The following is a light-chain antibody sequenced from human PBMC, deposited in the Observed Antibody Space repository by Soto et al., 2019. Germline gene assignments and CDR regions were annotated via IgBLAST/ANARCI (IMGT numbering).Light chain of an antibody. Sequence: QSVLTQPASVSGSPGQSITISCTGTSSDVGGYNYVSWYQHHPGKAPKLMIFGVSNRPSGVSNRFSGSKSGNTASLTISGLQAEDEADYYCSSYSSSATLYVFVTGTKLTVL. V-gene: IGLV2-14*01. CDR3: SSYSSSATLYV. J-gene: IGLJ1*01. CDR2: GVS. CDR1: SSDVGGYNY.